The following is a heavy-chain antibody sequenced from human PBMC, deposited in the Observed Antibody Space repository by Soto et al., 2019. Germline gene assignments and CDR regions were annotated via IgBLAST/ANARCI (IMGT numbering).Heavy chain of an antibody. D-gene: IGHD3-22*01. Sequence: GGSLRLSCAASGFTFSSYSMNWVRQAPGKGLEWVSSISSSSSYIYYADSVKGRFTISRVNAKNSLYLQMNSLRAEDTAVYYCARVLEYYYESSGYGNTFDYWGQGTLVTVSS. V-gene: IGHV3-21*01. CDR3: ARVLEYYYESSGYGNTFDY. J-gene: IGHJ4*02. CDR2: ISSSSSYI. CDR1: GFTFSSYS.